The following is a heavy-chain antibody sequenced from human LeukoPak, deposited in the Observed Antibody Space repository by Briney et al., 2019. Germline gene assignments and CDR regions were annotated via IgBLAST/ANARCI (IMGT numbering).Heavy chain of an antibody. J-gene: IGHJ6*03. CDR1: GGSISSSSYY. CDR2: IYYSGST. Sequence: SETLSLTCTVSGGSISSSSYYWGWIRQPPGKRLEWIGSIYYSGSTYYNPSLKSRVTISVDTSKNQFSLKLSSVTAADTAVYYCARIFYDILTGYYSYMDVWGKGTTVTVSS. D-gene: IGHD3-9*01. CDR3: ARIFYDILTGYYSYMDV. V-gene: IGHV4-39*07.